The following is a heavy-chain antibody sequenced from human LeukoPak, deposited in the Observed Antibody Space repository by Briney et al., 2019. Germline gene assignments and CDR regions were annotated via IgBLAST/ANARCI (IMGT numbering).Heavy chain of an antibody. CDR3: ARGPIRTTVTTAYYFDY. Sequence: GASVKVSCKASGYTFTSYDINWVRQATGQGLEWMGWMNPNSGNTGYAQKFQGRVTITRNTSISTAYMELRSLRSEDTAVYYCARGPIRTTVTTAYYFDYWGQGTLVTVSS. J-gene: IGHJ4*02. V-gene: IGHV1-8*03. CDR1: GYTFTSYD. D-gene: IGHD4-11*01. CDR2: MNPNSGNT.